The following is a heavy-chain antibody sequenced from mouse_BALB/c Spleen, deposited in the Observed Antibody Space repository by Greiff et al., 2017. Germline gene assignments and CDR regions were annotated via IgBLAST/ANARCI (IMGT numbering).Heavy chain of an antibody. Sequence: EVKLQESGPGLVKPSQSLSLTCSVTGYSITSGYYWNWIRQFPGNQLEWMGYISYDGSNNYNPSLKNRISITRDTSKNQFFLKLNSVTTEDTATYYCARDPLYYYGSSWFAYWGQGTLVTVSA. J-gene: IGHJ3*01. CDR1: GYSITSGYY. V-gene: IGHV3-6*02. CDR2: ISYDGSN. CDR3: ARDPLYYYGSSWFAY. D-gene: IGHD1-1*01.